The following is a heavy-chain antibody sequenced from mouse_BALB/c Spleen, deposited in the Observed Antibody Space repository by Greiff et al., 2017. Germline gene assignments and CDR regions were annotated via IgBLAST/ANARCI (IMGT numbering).Heavy chain of an antibody. Sequence: VKLQESGAELVRPGASVTLSCKASGYTFTDYEMHWVKQTPVHGLEWIGAIDPETGGTAYNQKFKGKATLTADKSSSTAYMELRSLTSEDSAVYYCTRGYGKRYFDVWGAGTTVTVSS. J-gene: IGHJ1*01. CDR3: TRGYGKRYFDV. CDR1: GYTFTDYE. CDR2: IDPETGGT. D-gene: IGHD2-1*01. V-gene: IGHV1-15*01.